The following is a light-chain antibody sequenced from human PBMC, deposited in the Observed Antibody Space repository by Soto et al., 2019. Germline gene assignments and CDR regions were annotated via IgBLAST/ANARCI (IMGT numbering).Light chain of an antibody. V-gene: IGKV1-39*01. CDR1: DSIDRY. CDR3: QRTYNAPFT. J-gene: IGKJ3*01. Sequence: DIQMTQSPSSLSAFVGDTVTINCRATDSIDRYLNWYQQKPGQAPRVLITAASTLESGVPSRFSGSGSGTDFTLTFNNLQPEDFATYYCQRTYNAPFTFGPGTKVSIK. CDR2: AAS.